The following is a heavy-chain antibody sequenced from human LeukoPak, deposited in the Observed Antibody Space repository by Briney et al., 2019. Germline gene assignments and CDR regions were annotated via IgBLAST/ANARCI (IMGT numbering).Heavy chain of an antibody. CDR3: AKDMITFGGVIVHGYDY. D-gene: IGHD3-16*02. CDR2: ISWNSGSI. V-gene: IGHV3-9*01. Sequence: GGSLRLSCAASGFTFDDYAMHWVRQAPGKGLEWVSGISWNSGSIGYADSVKGRFTISRDNAKNSLYLQMNSLRAEDTALYYCAKDMITFGGVIVHGYDYWGQGTLVTVSS. J-gene: IGHJ4*02. CDR1: GFTFDDYA.